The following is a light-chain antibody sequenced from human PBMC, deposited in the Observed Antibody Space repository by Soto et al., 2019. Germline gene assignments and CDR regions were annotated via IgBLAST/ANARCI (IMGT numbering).Light chain of an antibody. CDR2: DVS. CDR1: QSINRW. V-gene: IGKV1-5*01. CDR3: QEYTTYSRT. Sequence: DIQMTQSPSTLSASVGDRVTITCRASQSINRWLAWYQQKPGRAPTVLIYDVSTLESGVPSRFSGGESGTEFTLTITSLQPDDFATYYCQEYTTYSRTFGQGTKVEVK. J-gene: IGKJ1*01.